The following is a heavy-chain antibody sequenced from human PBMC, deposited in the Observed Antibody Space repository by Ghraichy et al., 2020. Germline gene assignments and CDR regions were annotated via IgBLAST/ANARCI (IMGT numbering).Heavy chain of an antibody. D-gene: IGHD6-19*01. J-gene: IGHJ3*02. CDR1: GFTFSSYG. CDR2: IWYDGSNK. V-gene: IGHV3-33*01. Sequence: GESLNISCAASGFTFSSYGMHWVRQAPGKGLEWVAVIWYDGSNKYYADSVKGRFTISRDNSKNTLYLQMNSLRAEDTAVYYCARDGLAGAFDIWGQGTMVTVSS. CDR3: ARDGLAGAFDI.